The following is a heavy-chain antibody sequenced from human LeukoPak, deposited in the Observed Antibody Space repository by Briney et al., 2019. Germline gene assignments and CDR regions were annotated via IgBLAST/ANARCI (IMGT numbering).Heavy chain of an antibody. CDR2: ISANGGST. CDR3: AKDKRVRFLEWLLFGPIDY. CDR1: GFTFSSSA. J-gene: IGHJ4*02. D-gene: IGHD3-3*01. V-gene: IGHV3-23*01. Sequence: GGSLRLSCAASGFTFSSSAMSWVRQVPGKGLEWVSGISANGGSTYYADSVRGRFTISRDNSKNTLYLQMNSLRAEDTAVYYCAKDKRVRFLEWLLFGPIDYWGQGTLVTVSS.